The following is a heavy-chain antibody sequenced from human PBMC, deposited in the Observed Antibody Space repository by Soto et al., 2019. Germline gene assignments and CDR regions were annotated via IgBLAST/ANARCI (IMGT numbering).Heavy chain of an antibody. Sequence: QVQLVQSGAEVKKPGASVTVSCKTSGYTFSNYGINWVRRAPGQGLEWMGWISGYNGNTNYAQTVQGRVTMTTDTSTGTVYMELRSLKSDDXXXXXXXXXXXVGGWFD. CDR2: ISGYNGNT. D-gene: IGHD2-15*01. CDR3: XXXXXVGGWFD. V-gene: IGHV1-18*01. CDR1: GYTFSNYG. J-gene: IGHJ5*02.